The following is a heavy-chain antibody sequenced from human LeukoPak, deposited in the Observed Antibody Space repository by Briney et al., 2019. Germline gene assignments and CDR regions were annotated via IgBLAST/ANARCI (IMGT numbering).Heavy chain of an antibody. CDR3: ARPSPRRGSSSGIDVVDY. CDR2: IYPGDSDT. V-gene: IGHV5-51*01. CDR1: GYSFTSYW. Sequence: GESLKISRMGSGYSFTSYWIGWVRQIPGKGLEWMGIIYPGDSDTRSSPSFQGQATISADKSISTPYLQWSSLKASDTAMYYCARPSPRRGSSSGIDVVDYWGQGTLVTVSS. J-gene: IGHJ4*02. D-gene: IGHD6-6*01.